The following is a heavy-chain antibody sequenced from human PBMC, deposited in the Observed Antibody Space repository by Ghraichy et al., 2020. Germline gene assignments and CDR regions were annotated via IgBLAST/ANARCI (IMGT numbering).Heavy chain of an antibody. V-gene: IGHV4-59*01. CDR1: GGSISSYY. Sequence: SETLSLTCTVSGGSISSYYWSWIRQPPGKGLEWIGYIYYSGSTNYNPSLKSRVTISVDTSKNQFSLKLSSVTAADTAVYYCARSPLDSSGWTYYFDYWGQGTLVTVSS. D-gene: IGHD6-19*01. CDR2: IYYSGST. CDR3: ARSPLDSSGWTYYFDY. J-gene: IGHJ4*02.